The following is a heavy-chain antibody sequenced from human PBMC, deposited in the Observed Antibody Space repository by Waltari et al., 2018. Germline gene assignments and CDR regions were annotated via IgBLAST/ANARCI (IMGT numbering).Heavy chain of an antibody. D-gene: IGHD3-3*01. CDR2: ISGSGGST. Sequence: EVQLLESGGGLVQPGGSLRLSCAASGFTFSRYAMSWVRQAPGTGLEWVSAISGSGGSTYYADSVKGRFTISRDNSKNTLYLQMNSLRAEDTAVYYCAKDSTIFGVVIGAFDIWGQGTMVTVSS. V-gene: IGHV3-23*01. CDR1: GFTFSRYA. CDR3: AKDSTIFGVVIGAFDI. J-gene: IGHJ3*02.